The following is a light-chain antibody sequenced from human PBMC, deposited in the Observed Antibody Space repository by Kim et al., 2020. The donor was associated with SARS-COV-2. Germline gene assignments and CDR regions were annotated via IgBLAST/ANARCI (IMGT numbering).Light chain of an antibody. CDR3: QQYSSYPWT. CDR2: DAS. Sequence: IQLTQSPSTLSASIGDRVTITCRASQGISGWLAWYQQQPGQAPKLLMYDASTLGNGVPSRFSGSGSGTEFTLTISSLQPDDFATYYCQQYSSYPWTFGQGTKVDIK. CDR1: QGISGW. J-gene: IGKJ1*01. V-gene: IGKV1-5*01.